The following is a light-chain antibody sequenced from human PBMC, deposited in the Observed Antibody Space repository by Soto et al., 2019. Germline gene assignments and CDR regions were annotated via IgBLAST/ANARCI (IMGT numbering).Light chain of an antibody. CDR1: QSVSSSY. Sequence: IVLTQSPGTLSLSPGERATLSCRASQSVSSSYLAWYQQKPGQAPRLLIYGASSRATGIPDRFSGSGSGTDFNLTISRLEPEDFAVYYCQQYGSSPNTVGQGTRLEIK. V-gene: IGKV3-20*01. CDR2: GAS. J-gene: IGKJ5*01. CDR3: QQYGSSPNT.